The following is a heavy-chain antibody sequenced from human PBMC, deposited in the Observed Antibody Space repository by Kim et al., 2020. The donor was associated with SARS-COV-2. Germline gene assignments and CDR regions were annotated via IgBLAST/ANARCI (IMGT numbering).Heavy chain of an antibody. CDR1: GGSISSSSYY. CDR3: ARRSGYYSYYFDY. Sequence: SETLSLTCTVSGGSISSSSYYWGWIRQPPGKGLEWIGSIYYSGSTYYNPSLKSRVTISVDTSKNQFSLKLSSVTAADTAVYYCARRSGYYSYYFDYWGQGTLVTVSS. CDR2: IYYSGST. D-gene: IGHD3-22*01. V-gene: IGHV4-39*01. J-gene: IGHJ4*02.